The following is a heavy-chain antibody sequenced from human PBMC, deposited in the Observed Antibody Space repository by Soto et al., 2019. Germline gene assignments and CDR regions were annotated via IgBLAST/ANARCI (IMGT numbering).Heavy chain of an antibody. CDR1: GESISRFY. Sequence: SETLSLTCTVSGESISRFYWSWIRQPPGKGLEWIGYISYTGGTDYNPSLKCRVTISIDTSKNHFSLRLSSLIAADTAIYYCARDTLRGYYGLDVWGQGTTVTVSS. V-gene: IGHV4-59*01. J-gene: IGHJ6*02. CDR3: ARDTLRGYYGLDV. CDR2: ISYTGGT. D-gene: IGHD2-21*01.